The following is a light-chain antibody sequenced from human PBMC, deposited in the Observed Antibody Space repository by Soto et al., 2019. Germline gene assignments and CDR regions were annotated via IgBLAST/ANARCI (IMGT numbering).Light chain of an antibody. J-gene: IGLJ1*01. Sequence: QSVLTQPASVSGSPGQSITISCTGTTSDVGGYNYVSWYQHHPGKAPKLLIYEVSNRPSGVSNRFSGSKSGDTASLAISGLQAEDEADYYCTSYPSSSTPCVFGPGTKVTLL. CDR2: EVS. V-gene: IGLV2-14*01. CDR3: TSYPSSSTPCV. CDR1: TSDVGGYNY.